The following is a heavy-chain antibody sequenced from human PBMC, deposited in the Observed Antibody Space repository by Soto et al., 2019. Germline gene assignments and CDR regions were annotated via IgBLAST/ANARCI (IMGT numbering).Heavy chain of an antibody. CDR1: GFTLSDHY. J-gene: IGHJ4*02. D-gene: IGHD5-12*01. V-gene: IGHV3-11*03. Sequence: QVQLLESGGGLVKPGGSLRLSCTASGFTLSDHYMSWIRQAPGKGLEWVSYISSSGDYRNYADSVKDRFTISRDNTKHSLYLQMNSLRAEDTAVYYCARGDVDTVAQADYWGQGTLVTVSS. CDR2: ISSSGDYR. CDR3: ARGDVDTVAQADY.